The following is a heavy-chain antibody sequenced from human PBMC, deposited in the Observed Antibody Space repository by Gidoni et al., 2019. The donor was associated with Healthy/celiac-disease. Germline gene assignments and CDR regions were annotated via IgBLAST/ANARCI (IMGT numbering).Heavy chain of an antibody. CDR2: INPRSGST. CDR3: ERDAGGAYFDY. V-gene: IGHV1-46*04. D-gene: IGHD3-10*01. J-gene: IGHJ4*02. CDR1: GSTVTTYY. Sequence: QVQLVQSGAEVKKPGASVRVSCKASGSTVTTYYVHWVRRAPGQGREWMGVINPRSGSTSCGQKLQVRVTMTRDTSTSTVDMELSSLRSEDTAVYYCERDAGGAYFDYWGQGTLVTVSS.